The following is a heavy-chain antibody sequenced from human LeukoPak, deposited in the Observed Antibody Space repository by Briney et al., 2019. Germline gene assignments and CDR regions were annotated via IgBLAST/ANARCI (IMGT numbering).Heavy chain of an antibody. CDR1: GGSISGYY. CDR2: TYYSGST. J-gene: IGHJ6*04. D-gene: IGHD6-13*01. Sequence: SETLSLTCSVSGGSISGYYWTWIRQTPGKGLEWIGSTYYSGSTYYNPSLKSRVTISVDTSKNQFSLKLSSVTAADTAVYYCASPRMAGSAAAGTGALDVWGKGTTVTVSS. V-gene: IGHV4-59*12. CDR3: ASPRMAGSAAAGTGALDV.